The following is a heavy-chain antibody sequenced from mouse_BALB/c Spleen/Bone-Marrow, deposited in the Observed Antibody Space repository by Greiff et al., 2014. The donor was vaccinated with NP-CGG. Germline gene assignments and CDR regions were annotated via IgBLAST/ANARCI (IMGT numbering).Heavy chain of an antibody. CDR2: IDPANGST. J-gene: IGHJ1*01. CDR3: ARGGSSYGWYFDV. CDR1: GFNIKDTY. Sequence: EVQLQQSGAELVKPGASVKLSCTASGFNIKDTYMHWVKQRPEQGLEWIGRIDPANGSTKYDPKFQGKATITADTSSNTAYLQLISLTSEDTAVYYCARGGSSYGWYFDVWGAGTTVTVSS. D-gene: IGHD1-1*01. V-gene: IGHV14-3*02.